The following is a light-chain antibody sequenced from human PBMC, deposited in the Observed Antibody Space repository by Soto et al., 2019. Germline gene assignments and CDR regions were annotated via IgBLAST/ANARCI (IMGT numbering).Light chain of an antibody. Sequence: EIVMPQYPANLSVSPGETATLSGRPSQSVSRKLAWYQQKPGQAPRLLIYEASTRATGIPGRFSGSGSGTEFTLTISSLQSEDFAVYYCQQYKNWPPITFGQGTRLEIK. CDR2: EAS. J-gene: IGKJ5*01. V-gene: IGKV3-15*01. CDR3: QQYKNWPPIT. CDR1: QSVSRK.